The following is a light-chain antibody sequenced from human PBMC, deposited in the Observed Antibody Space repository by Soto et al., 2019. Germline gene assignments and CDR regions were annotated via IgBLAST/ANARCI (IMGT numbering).Light chain of an antibody. V-gene: IGLV2-14*01. CDR2: EVS. Sequence: QSVLTQPASVSGSPGQSITISCTGTSSDVGGYNYVSWYQQHPGKAPKLIIFEVSHRPSGVSNRFSGSKSGKTASLTISGLQAEDEADYYCSSYTSSSTPVVFGGGTKLTVL. J-gene: IGLJ2*01. CDR1: SSDVGGYNY. CDR3: SSYTSSSTPVV.